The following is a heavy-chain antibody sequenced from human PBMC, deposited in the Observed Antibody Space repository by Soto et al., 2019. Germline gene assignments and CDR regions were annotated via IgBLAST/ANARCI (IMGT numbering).Heavy chain of an antibody. V-gene: IGHV3-30*18. D-gene: IGHD2-21*02. J-gene: IGHJ4*02. CDR1: GFTFSSHG. CDR3: TKERSAGCGGDCHLDY. CDR2: ISPDGTED. Sequence: QVQLVESGGGVVQPGRSLRLSCAASGFTFSSHGMHWVRQAPGKGLEWLSVISPDGTEDYYADSVRGRFTISRDNSKNTLYLQMNSRRPEDTAVYYCTKERSAGCGGDCHLDYWGQGSLVSVSS.